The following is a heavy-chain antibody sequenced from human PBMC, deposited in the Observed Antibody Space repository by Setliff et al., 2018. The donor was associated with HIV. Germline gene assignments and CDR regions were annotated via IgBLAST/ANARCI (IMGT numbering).Heavy chain of an antibody. J-gene: IGHJ4*02. Sequence: GESLKISCKASGYNFTNYWIDWVRQMPGKGLEWMGVIYPGDSDTRYSPSFQGQVTISVDKSITTAYLHWRSLKASDTAMYYCARHLSATGTFDYWGQGTLVTVSS. CDR3: ARHLSATGTFDY. CDR2: IYPGDSDT. V-gene: IGHV5-51*01. CDR1: GYNFTNYW. D-gene: IGHD7-27*01.